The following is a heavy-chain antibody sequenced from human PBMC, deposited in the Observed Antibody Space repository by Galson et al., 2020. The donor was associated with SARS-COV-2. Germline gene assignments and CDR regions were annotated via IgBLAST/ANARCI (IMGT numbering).Heavy chain of an antibody. V-gene: IGHV1-2*02. D-gene: IGHD3-10*01. CDR3: GVGGYYNNDVFDV. CDR2: IDPKSGGT. Sequence: ASVKVSCKASGYTFTGYYMHWVRQAPGQGLEWMGWIDPKSGGTNYAQKFQGRVTMTRDASSSTAYMEVNRLRSDDTAVYYCGVGGYYNNDVFDVWGQGTMVTVSS. J-gene: IGHJ3*01. CDR1: GYTFTGYY.